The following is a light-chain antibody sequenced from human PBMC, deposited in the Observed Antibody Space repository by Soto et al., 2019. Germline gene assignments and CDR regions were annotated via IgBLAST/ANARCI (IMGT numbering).Light chain of an antibody. CDR2: DAS. CDR1: QSISSW. Sequence: DIQMTQSPSTLSASVGDRVPITCRASQSISSWLAWYQQKPGKAPKLLIYDASSLESGVPSRFSGSGSGTEFPLTISSLQPDDFATYYCQQYKSYAGTFGQGTKVEIK. J-gene: IGKJ1*01. CDR3: QQYKSYAGT. V-gene: IGKV1-5*01.